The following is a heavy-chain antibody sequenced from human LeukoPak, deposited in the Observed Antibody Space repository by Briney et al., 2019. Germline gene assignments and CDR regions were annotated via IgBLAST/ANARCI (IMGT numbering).Heavy chain of an antibody. CDR3: ARRSGIAVAGAFDY. D-gene: IGHD6-19*01. J-gene: IGHJ4*02. CDR1: GFTFSNYA. CDR2: ISGSGDST. Sequence: GSLRLSCAASGFTFSNYAMRWVRQAPGKGVEWVSGISGSGDSTYYSDSVKGRFTISRDNSKNPLYLQMNSLRAEDTAVYYCARRSGIAVAGAFDYWGQGTLVTVSS. V-gene: IGHV3-23*01.